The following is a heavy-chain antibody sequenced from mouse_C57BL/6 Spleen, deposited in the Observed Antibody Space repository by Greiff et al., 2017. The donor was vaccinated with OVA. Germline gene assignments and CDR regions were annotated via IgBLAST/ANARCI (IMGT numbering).Heavy chain of an antibody. CDR2: IYPRSGNT. J-gene: IGHJ2*01. CDR1: GYTFTSYG. Sequence: QVQLQQSGAELARPGASVKLSCKASGYTFTSYGISWVKQRAGQGLEWIGEIYPRSGNTYYNEKFKGKATLTADKSSSTAYMELRSLTSEDSAVYFCARGGPLTTAALSDWGQGTTLTVSS. CDR3: ARGGPLTTAALSD. V-gene: IGHV1-81*01. D-gene: IGHD1-2*01.